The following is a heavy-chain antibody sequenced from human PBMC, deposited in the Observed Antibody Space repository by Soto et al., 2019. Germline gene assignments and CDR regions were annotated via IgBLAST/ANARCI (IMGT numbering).Heavy chain of an antibody. D-gene: IGHD5-12*01. J-gene: IGHJ4*02. CDR3: VKDFRVGYDWTHD. V-gene: IGHV3-23*01. CDR1: GFTFSNYA. Sequence: EVQLLESGGDLVQPGGSLRLSCAAYGFTFSNYAMSWVRQAPGKGQEWVSLIRGGGGPTNYADSVKGRFTVSRDNSNNMLFLQMSSLRADDTAVYYCVKDFRVGYDWTHDWGQGTLVTVSS. CDR2: IRGGGGPT.